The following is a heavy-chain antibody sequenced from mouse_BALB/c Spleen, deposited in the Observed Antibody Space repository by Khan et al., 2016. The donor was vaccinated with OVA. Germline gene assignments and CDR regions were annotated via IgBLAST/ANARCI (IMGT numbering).Heavy chain of an antibody. CDR3: ARSYDYDVGGFAY. Sequence: VQLQESGPGLVAPSQSLSITCTVSGFSLSNYGIHWVRQPPGKGLEWLGVIWTGGITNYNSALMSRLIISKDNSKSNVFLKMNRLQTDDTAIYYGARSYDYDVGGFAYWGQGTLVTVSA. V-gene: IGHV2-9*02. CDR1: GFSLSNYG. CDR2: IWTGGIT. J-gene: IGHJ3*01. D-gene: IGHD2-4*01.